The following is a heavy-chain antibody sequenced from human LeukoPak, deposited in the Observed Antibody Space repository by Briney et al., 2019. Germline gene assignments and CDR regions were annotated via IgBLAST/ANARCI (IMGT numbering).Heavy chain of an antibody. Sequence: GASVKVSCKASGYTFTSYYMHWVRQAPGQGLEWMGIINPSGGSTSYAQKFQGRVTMTRDTSTGTVYMELSSLRSEDTAVYYCASNPYSSSWYVAFDIWGQGTMVTVSS. CDR2: INPSGGST. V-gene: IGHV1-46*01. CDR1: GYTFTSYY. D-gene: IGHD6-13*01. J-gene: IGHJ3*02. CDR3: ASNPYSSSWYVAFDI.